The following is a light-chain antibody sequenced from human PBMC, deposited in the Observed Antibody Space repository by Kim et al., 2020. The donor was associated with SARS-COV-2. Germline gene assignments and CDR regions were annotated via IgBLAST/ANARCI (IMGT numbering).Light chain of an antibody. CDR2: GAS. CDR3: QQYRDSPLT. V-gene: IGKV3-20*01. J-gene: IGKJ4*01. CDR1: QSVSSSY. Sequence: EIVLTQSPGTLSLSPGERATLSCRASQSVSSSYLAWYQQKPGQAPRLLIYGASSRATGIPDRFSGTGSGTAFTLTISRLEPEDFAVYYCQQYRDSPLTFGGGTKVDIK.